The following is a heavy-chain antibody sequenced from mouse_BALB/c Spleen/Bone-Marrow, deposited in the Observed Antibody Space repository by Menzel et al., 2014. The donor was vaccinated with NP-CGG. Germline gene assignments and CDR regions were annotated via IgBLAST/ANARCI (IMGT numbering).Heavy chain of an antibody. J-gene: IGHJ3*01. CDR3: ARGRDYDVFSY. V-gene: IGHV1-52*01. Sequence: QVHVKQSGAELVRPGASVKLSCKASGYTFXSYWMNWVKQRPEQGLEWIGRIDPYDSETHYNQKFKDKAILTVDKSSSTACMQLSSLTSEDSAVYYCARGRDYDVFSYWGQGTLVTVSA. D-gene: IGHD2-4*01. CDR1: GYTFXSYW. CDR2: IDPYDSET.